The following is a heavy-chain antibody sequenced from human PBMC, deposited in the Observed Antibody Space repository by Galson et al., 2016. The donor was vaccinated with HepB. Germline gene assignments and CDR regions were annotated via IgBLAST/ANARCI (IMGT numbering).Heavy chain of an antibody. CDR3: AKKEGWEVQKYNFDH. CDR1: GFTFSNFA. CDR2: IFGRGGGT. V-gene: IGHV3-23*01. D-gene: IGHD1-1*01. J-gene: IGHJ4*02. Sequence: SLRLSCAASGFTFSNFAMSWVRQAPGKGLQWVSTIFGRGGGTYYADSVKGRFTISRDNSKNTLYLQMNSLRPEDTAVYYCAKKEGWEVQKYNFDHWGQGTLVTVSS.